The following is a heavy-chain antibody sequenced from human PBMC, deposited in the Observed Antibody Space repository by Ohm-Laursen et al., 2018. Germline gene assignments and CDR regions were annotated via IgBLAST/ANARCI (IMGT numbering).Heavy chain of an antibody. J-gene: IGHJ4*02. V-gene: IGHV3-15*01. Sequence: SLRLSCLASGFTFSNAWMSWVRQAPGKGLEWVGRIKSKTDGGTTDYAAPVKGRFTISRDDSKNTLYLQMNSLKTEDTAVYYCTTSYQDYYKEIYFDYWGQGTLVTVSS. CDR3: TTSYQDYYKEIYFDY. CDR1: GFTFSNAW. CDR2: IKSKTDGGTT. D-gene: IGHD3-10*01.